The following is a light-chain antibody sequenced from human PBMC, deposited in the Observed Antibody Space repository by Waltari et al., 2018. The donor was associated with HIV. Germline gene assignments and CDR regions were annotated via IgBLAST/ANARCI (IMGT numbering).Light chain of an antibody. CDR2: EVS. CDR1: SSDVVAYNY. J-gene: IGLJ1*01. CDR3: SSYTSSSTLV. V-gene: IGLV2-14*01. Sequence: QSALTQPASVSGSPGQSITLSCTGTSSDVVAYNYVSWYQQHPGKAPKLMIYEVSNRPSGVSNRFSGSKSGNTASLTISGLQAEDEADYYCSSYTSSSTLVFGTGTKVTVL.